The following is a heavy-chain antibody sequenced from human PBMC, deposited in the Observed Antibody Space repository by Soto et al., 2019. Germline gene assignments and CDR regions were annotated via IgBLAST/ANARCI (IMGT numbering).Heavy chain of an antibody. J-gene: IGHJ4*02. D-gene: IGHD6-19*01. CDR1: GGSISSYY. CDR2: IYYSGST. Sequence: PSETLSLTCTVSGGSISSYYGSWIRQPPGKGLEWIGYIYYSGSTNYNPSLKSRVTISVDTSKNQFSLKLSSVTAADTAVYYCARHGRSGWYGGEYFDYWGQGTLVTVSS. V-gene: IGHV4-59*08. CDR3: ARHGRSGWYGGEYFDY.